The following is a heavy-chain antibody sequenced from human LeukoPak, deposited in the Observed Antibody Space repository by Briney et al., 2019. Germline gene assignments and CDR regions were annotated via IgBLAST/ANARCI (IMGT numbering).Heavy chain of an antibody. CDR2: IYYSGST. V-gene: IGHV4-59*01. CDR1: GGSISSYY. CDR3: ARAKHYYDSSGYKPVAFDI. J-gene: IGHJ3*02. D-gene: IGHD3-22*01. Sequence: SETLSLTCTVSGGSISSYYWSWIRQPPGKGLEWIGYIYYSGSTNYNPSLKSRVTISVDTSKNQFSLKLSSVTAADTAVYYCARAKHYYDSSGYKPVAFDIWGQGTMVTVSS.